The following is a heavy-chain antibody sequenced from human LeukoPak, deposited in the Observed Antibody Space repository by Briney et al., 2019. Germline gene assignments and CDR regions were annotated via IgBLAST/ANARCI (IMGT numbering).Heavy chain of an antibody. V-gene: IGHV1-46*01. CDR3: EVMGIASTSAFDI. CDR2: INPSGGST. J-gene: IGHJ3*02. CDR1: GYTFTSYY. D-gene: IGHD6-13*01. Sequence: ASVKVSCKASGYTFTSYYMHWVRQAPGQGLEWMGIINPSGGSTSYAQKFQGRVTMTRDMSTSTVYMELSSLRSEDTAVYYCEVMGIASTSAFDIWGQGTMVTVSS.